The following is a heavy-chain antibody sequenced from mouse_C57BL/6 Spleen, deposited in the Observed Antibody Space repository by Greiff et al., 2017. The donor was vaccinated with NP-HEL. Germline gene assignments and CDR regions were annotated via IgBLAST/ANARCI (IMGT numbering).Heavy chain of an antibody. V-gene: IGHV1-69*01. D-gene: IGHD1-1*01. CDR3: ARELRSEGFDY. J-gene: IGHJ2*01. Sequence: QVQLQQPGAELVMPGASVKLSCKASGYTFTSYWMHWVKQRPGQGLEWIGEIDPSDSYTNYNQKFKGKSTLTVDKSSSTAYMQLSSLTSEDSAVYYCARELRSEGFDYWGQGTTLTVSS. CDR1: GYTFTSYW. CDR2: IDPSDSYT.